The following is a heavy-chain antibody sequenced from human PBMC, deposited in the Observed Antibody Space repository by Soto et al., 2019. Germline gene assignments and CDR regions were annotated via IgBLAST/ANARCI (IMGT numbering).Heavy chain of an antibody. CDR2: IYHSGST. V-gene: IGHV4-30-2*01. Sequence: QLQLQECGSGLVKPSQTLSLTCAVSGGSISSGGYSWSWIRQPPGKGLEWIGYIYHSGSTYYNPSLKSRVTISVDRSKNQFSLKLSSVTAADTAVYYCARGRLVSGWKNYGMDVWGQGTTVTVSS. CDR3: ARGRLVSGWKNYGMDV. J-gene: IGHJ6*02. CDR1: GGSISSGGYS. D-gene: IGHD6-19*01.